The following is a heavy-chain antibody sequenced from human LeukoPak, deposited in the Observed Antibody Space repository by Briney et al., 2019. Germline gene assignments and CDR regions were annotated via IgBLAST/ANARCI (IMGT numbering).Heavy chain of an antibody. Sequence: PGGSLRLSCITSGFTFSNYWMSWVRQAPGKGLEWVANIKQDGGEKYYVDSVKGRFTISRDNAKNSLYLQMNSLRAEDTAIYYCARAPIVVVPTWRPTYFDYWGQGTLVTVSS. V-gene: IGHV3-7*01. CDR1: GFTFSNYW. CDR2: IKQDGGEK. J-gene: IGHJ4*02. D-gene: IGHD2-2*01. CDR3: ARAPIVVVPTWRPTYFDY.